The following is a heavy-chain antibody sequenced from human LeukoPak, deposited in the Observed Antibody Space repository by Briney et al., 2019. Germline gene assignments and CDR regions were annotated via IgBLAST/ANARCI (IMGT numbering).Heavy chain of an antibody. CDR2: IYSSGDT. V-gene: IGHV4-4*07. J-gene: IGHJ4*02. CDR3: ARESVGYCSGGSCPYYFDY. CDR1: GGSISSYY. Sequence: SETLSLTCTVSGGSISSYYWSWVRQPAGKGLEWIGRIYSSGDTNYNPSLQSRVTMSVDTSRDQFSLKLNSVTGADTAVYYCARESVGYCSGGSCPYYFDYWGQGTLVTVSS. D-gene: IGHD2-15*01.